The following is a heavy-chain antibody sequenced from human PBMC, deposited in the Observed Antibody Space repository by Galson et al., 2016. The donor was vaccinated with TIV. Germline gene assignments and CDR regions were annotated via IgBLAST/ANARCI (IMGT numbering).Heavy chain of an antibody. D-gene: IGHD3-3*01. CDR1: GGYISSRNW. V-gene: IGHV4-4*02. CDR3: ARDRDVAISGVIYYTGMDV. CDR2: ISDSGST. J-gene: IGHJ6*02. Sequence: ETLSLTCAVSGGYISSRNWWTWVRQPPGEGLEWIGEISDSGSTNYNPSLKSRVTMSVDKSKNQFSLKLSSVTAADTAIYYCARDRDVAISGVIYYTGMDVWGQGTTVTVSS.